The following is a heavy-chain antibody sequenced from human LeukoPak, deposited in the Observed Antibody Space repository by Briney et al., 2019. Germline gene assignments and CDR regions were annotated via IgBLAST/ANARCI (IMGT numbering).Heavy chain of an antibody. CDR1: GFTFSSYG. CDR2: IRYDGSNK. V-gene: IGHV3-30*02. J-gene: IGHJ4*02. CDR3: AKDRNRCIAAAGILDY. Sequence: GGSLRLSCAASGFTFSSYGMHWVRQAPGKGLEWVAFIRYDGSNKYYADSVKGRFTISRDNSKNTLYLQINSLKAEGTAFYYCAKDRNRCIAAAGILDYWGQGTLVTVSS. D-gene: IGHD6-13*01.